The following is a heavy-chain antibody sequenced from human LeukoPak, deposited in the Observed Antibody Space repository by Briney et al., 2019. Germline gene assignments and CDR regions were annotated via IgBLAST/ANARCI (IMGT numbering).Heavy chain of an antibody. Sequence: PSETLSLTCTVSGGSISSSSYYWGWIRQPPGKGLEWIGSIYYSGSTYYNPSLKSRVTMSVDTSKNQFSLKLSSVTAADTAVYYCARGRVVVVPAAAYYFDYWGQGTLVTVSS. J-gene: IGHJ4*02. CDR3: ARGRVVVVPAAAYYFDY. V-gene: IGHV4-39*07. D-gene: IGHD2-2*01. CDR2: IYYSGST. CDR1: GGSISSSSYY.